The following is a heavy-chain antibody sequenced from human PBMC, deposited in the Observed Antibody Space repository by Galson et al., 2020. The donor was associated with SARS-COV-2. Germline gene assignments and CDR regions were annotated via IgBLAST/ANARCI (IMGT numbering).Heavy chain of an antibody. CDR3: ARDLGPRPDFWSGYSLTDYYGMDV. V-gene: IGHV4-61*02. CDR2: IYKSGNT. J-gene: IGHJ6*02. D-gene: IGHD3-3*01. Sequence: SQTLSLTCTVSGGSISSGNYYWSWIRQPAGKGLEWIGRIYKSGNTNYNPSLWSQVTISVDTSKNQFSLKLRSVTAADTAVYYCARDLGPRPDFWSGYSLTDYYGMDVWGQGTTVTVSS. CDR1: GGSISSGNYY.